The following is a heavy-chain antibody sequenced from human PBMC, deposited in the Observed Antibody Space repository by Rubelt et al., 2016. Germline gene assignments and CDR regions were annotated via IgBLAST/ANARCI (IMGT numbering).Heavy chain of an antibody. CDR2: ISYDGSNK. Sequence: QVQLVESGGGVVQPGRSLRLSCAASGFTFSSYAMHWGRQAPGKGLEWVAVISYDGSNKYYADSVKGRFTISRDNSKNTLYLQMNSLRAEDTAVYYCARDSSSWYFDYWGQGTLVTVSS. CDR3: ARDSSSWYFDY. D-gene: IGHD6-13*01. CDR1: GFTFSSYA. V-gene: IGHV3-30*04. J-gene: IGHJ4*02.